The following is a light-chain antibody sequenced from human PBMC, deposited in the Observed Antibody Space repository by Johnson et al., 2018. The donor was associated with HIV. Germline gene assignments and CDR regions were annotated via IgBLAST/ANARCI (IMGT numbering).Light chain of an antibody. CDR1: SSNIGNNY. CDR3: GIWDVSLSAFYV. Sequence: QSVLTQPPSVSAAPGQKVTISCSGSSSNIGNNYVSWYQQLPGTAPKLVIYDNNKRPSGIPDRFSGSKSGASATLGITGLPTGDEADYYCGIWDVSLSAFYVFGTGTKVTVL. V-gene: IGLV1-51*01. CDR2: DNN. J-gene: IGLJ1*01.